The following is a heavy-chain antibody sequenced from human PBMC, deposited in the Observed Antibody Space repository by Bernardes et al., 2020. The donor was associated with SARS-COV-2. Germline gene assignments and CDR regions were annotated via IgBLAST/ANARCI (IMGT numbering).Heavy chain of an antibody. V-gene: IGHV3-11*06. CDR2: ISGSNTYT. CDR1: GFSFSDYY. Sequence: GGSLRLSCVGSGFSFSDYYMSWIRQAPGKGLEWISYISGSNTYTNAAGSVKGRFTISRDNAKNALYLQMNSLRVEDTAIYYCVRGLGYCTGGVCYPFDYWGQGILVTVSS. D-gene: IGHD2-8*02. CDR3: VRGLGYCTGGVCYPFDY. J-gene: IGHJ4*02.